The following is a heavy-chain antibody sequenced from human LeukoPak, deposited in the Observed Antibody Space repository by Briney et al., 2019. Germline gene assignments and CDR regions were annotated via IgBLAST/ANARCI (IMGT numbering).Heavy chain of an antibody. V-gene: IGHV3-7*01. D-gene: IGHD3-10*01. Sequence: PGGSLRLSCVVSGFTLASSWMTWVRQAPGKGLEWVANIKEDGSEKHYVDSVKGRFTISRDNAKNSLYLQMNSLRAEDTAVYYCAREPGIGYAFDIWGQGTMVTVSS. CDR2: IKEDGSEK. CDR3: AREPGIGYAFDI. J-gene: IGHJ3*02. CDR1: GFTLASSW.